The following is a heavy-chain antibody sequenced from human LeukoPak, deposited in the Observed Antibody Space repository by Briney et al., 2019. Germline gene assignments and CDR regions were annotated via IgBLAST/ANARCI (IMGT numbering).Heavy chain of an antibody. J-gene: IGHJ4*02. V-gene: IGHV1-18*04. Sequence: ASVKVSCKASGYTFTSYYMHWVRQAPGQGLEWMGWISAYNGNTNYAQKLQGRVTMTTDTSTSTAYMELRSLRSDDTAVYYCARDARQQLSPERYWGQGTLVTVSS. CDR1: GYTFTSYY. CDR2: ISAYNGNT. CDR3: ARDARQQLSPERY. D-gene: IGHD6-13*01.